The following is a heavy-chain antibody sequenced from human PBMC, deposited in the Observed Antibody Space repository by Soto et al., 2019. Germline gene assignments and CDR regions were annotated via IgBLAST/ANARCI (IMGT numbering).Heavy chain of an antibody. Sequence: QVHLVQSGAEVKKPGSSVKVSCKASGGTFSNHAINWVRQAPGQGLEWMGRIIPIFTTTNYAQKFQGRVTITADESXSXXYMELSSLKHDDTAVYYCAREVAADGTFREDVFDIWGQGTLVTVSS. CDR1: GGTFSNHA. V-gene: IGHV1-69*12. CDR3: AREVAADGTFREDVFDI. J-gene: IGHJ3*02. D-gene: IGHD6-13*01. CDR2: IIPIFTTT.